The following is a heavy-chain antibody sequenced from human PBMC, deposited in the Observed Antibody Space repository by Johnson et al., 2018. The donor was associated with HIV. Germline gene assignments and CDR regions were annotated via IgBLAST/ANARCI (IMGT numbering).Heavy chain of an antibody. J-gene: IGHJ3*02. CDR2: ISWNGGGE. D-gene: IGHD5-18*01. Sequence: ELQLVESGGGLVQPGRSLRLSCAASGFTFDDYAMHWVRQAPGKGLEWVSGISWNGGGEDYADSVKGRFTISRDNAQKSMYLQMNSLRAEDTALYSCAKEDSSDAFDIWGQGTMVTVSS. CDR3: AKEDSSDAFDI. V-gene: IGHV3-9*01. CDR1: GFTFDDYA.